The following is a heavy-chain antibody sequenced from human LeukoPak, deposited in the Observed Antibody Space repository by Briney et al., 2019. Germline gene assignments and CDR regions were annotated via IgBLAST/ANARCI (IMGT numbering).Heavy chain of an antibody. CDR1: GYSFPIYW. Sequence: GESLKISCKVSGYSFPIYWIGWVRQMPGKGLEWMGVIYPADSDTRYSPSFQGQVTISADKSISTAYLQWSSLKASDTAMYYCARPVRHGDYSWADYWGQGTLVTVSS. D-gene: IGHD4-17*01. CDR3: ARPVRHGDYSWADY. J-gene: IGHJ4*02. V-gene: IGHV5-51*01. CDR2: IYPADSDT.